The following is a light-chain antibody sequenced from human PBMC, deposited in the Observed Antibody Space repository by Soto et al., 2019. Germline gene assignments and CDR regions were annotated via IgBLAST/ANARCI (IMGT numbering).Light chain of an antibody. CDR2: AAS. CDR3: QQYENLPT. J-gene: IGKJ5*01. Sequence: DIQMTQSPSSLSASVGDRVTITCRASQSISSYLNWYQQKPGKAPNLLIFAASSLQSGVPSRFRGSGSGTDFSLTISSLQPEDIATYYCQQYENLPTFGQGTRLEIK. CDR1: QSISSY. V-gene: IGKV1-39*01.